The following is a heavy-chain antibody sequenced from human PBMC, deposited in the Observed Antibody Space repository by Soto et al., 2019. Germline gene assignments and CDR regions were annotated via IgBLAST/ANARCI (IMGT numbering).Heavy chain of an antibody. Sequence: EGQLVESGGGLVQPGESLRLSCAGSGFTFNSYWMSWVRQAPGKGLEWVAKVQQDGSEKYYVDSVKGRFTISRDNAKHSVYLQMNSLRVEDTAVYYCARGGLHRSGYEYYYYYYGLYVWGQGPTVTAAS. J-gene: IGHJ6*02. D-gene: IGHD5-12*01. CDR3: ARGGLHRSGYEYYYYYYGLYV. CDR2: VQQDGSEK. CDR1: GFTFNSYW. V-gene: IGHV3-7*03.